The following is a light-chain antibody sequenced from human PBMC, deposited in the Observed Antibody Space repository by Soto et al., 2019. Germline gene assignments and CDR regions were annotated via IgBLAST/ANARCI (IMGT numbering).Light chain of an antibody. J-gene: IGLJ2*01. Sequence: VLTQPPSVSGAPGQRVTISCTGSSSNIGAGYDVHWYQQLPGTAPKVVIYGNTNRPSGVPDRFSGAKSGTSASLAITGLQAEDEADYYCQSYDTSLSVVFGGGTKLTVL. CDR3: QSYDTSLSVV. V-gene: IGLV1-40*01. CDR2: GNT. CDR1: SSNIGAGYD.